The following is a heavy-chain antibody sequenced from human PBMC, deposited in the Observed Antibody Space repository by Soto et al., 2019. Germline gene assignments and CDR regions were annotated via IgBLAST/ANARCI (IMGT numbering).Heavy chain of an antibody. CDR1: GGSISSSNW. Sequence: QVQLQESGPGLVKPSRTLSLTCAVSGGSISSSNWWRWVRQPPGKGLECLGEIYHSGSTNYNQSLESRVTISVDKSKNQFSLKLSSVTAADTAVYYCARVPGYSSGRNWFDPWGQGTLVAVSS. V-gene: IGHV4-4*02. J-gene: IGHJ5*02. CDR3: ARVPGYSSGRNWFDP. D-gene: IGHD6-25*01. CDR2: IYHSGST.